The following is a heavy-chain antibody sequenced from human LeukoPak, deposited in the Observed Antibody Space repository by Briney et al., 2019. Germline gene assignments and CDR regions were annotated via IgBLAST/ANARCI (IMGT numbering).Heavy chain of an antibody. V-gene: IGHV4-4*08. D-gene: IGHD3-3*01. CDR3: ARDPWDLLPFFD. Sequence: GSLRLSCAASGFTFSSYSMNWVRQAPGKGLEWIGSIWSGGTTYYNPSLQSRITISLGPSKNQFSLKLTSVTAADTAVYYCARDPWDLLPFFDWGLGTPVTVSS. CDR2: IWSGGTT. CDR1: GFTFSSYS. J-gene: IGHJ4*02.